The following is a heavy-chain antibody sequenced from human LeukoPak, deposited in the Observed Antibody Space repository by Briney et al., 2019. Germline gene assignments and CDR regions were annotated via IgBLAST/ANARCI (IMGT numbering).Heavy chain of an antibody. CDR2: ISSSGSTI. CDR1: GFTFSSYE. CDR3: ARERTGYFDW. D-gene: IGHD2-15*01. V-gene: IGHV3-48*03. Sequence: VGSLRLSCAASGFTFSSYEMNWVRQAPGKGLEWVSYISSSGSTIYYADSVKGRFTISRDNAKNSLYLQMNSLRAEDTAVYYCARERTGYFDWWGQGTLVTVSS. J-gene: IGHJ4*02.